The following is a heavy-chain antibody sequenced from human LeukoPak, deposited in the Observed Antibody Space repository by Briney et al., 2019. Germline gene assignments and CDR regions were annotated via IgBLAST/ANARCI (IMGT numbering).Heavy chain of an antibody. V-gene: IGHV4-59*08. J-gene: IGHJ3*02. D-gene: IGHD3-22*01. CDR2: LDYSGST. CDR1: GGSIRSYY. CDR3: GRPLSYYSDSSGDNAFDI. Sequence: SETLSLTCTVSGGSIRSYYWSWTRQHPGKGREWIGYLDYSGSTHYNPSLRGRVTISVDTPKNQFSLKLSSVTAADTAVYYCGRPLSYYSDSSGDNAFDIWGQGTMVTVSS.